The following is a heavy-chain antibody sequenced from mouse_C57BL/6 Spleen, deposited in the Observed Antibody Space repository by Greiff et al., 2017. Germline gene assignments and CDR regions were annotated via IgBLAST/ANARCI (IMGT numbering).Heavy chain of an antibody. Sequence: DVKLVESGGGLVKPGGSLTLSCAASGFTFSDYGMHWVRQAPEKGLEWVAYISSGSSTIYYADTVKGRFTISRDNAKNTLFLQMTSLRSEDTAMYYCAREDDLDYWGQGTSVTVSS. CDR1: GFTFSDYG. V-gene: IGHV5-17*01. CDR3: AREDDLDY. J-gene: IGHJ4*01. D-gene: IGHD2-3*01. CDR2: ISSGSSTI.